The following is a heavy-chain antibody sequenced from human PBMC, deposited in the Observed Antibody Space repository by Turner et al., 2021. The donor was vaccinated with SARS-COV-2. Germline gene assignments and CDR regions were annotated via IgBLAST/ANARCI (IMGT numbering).Heavy chain of an antibody. CDR3: ARDRSTYYDFWSGYWHFDY. CDR1: GFTFSSYW. Sequence: EVQLVESGGGLVQTGGSLRPPCAASGFTFSSYWMSWVRQAPGKGLEWVANINQDGSEKYYVGSVKGRFTISRDNAKNSLYLQMNSLRAEDTAVYYCARDRSTYYDFWSGYWHFDYWGQGTLVTVSS. D-gene: IGHD3-3*01. CDR2: INQDGSEK. V-gene: IGHV3-7*01. J-gene: IGHJ4*02.